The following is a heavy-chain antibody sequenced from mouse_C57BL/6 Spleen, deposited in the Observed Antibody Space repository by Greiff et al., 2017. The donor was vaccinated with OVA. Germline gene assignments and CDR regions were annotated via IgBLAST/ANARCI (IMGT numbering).Heavy chain of an antibody. D-gene: IGHD2-13*01. J-gene: IGHJ3*01. CDR2: INPNNGGT. Sequence: VQLQQSGPELVKPGASVKISCKASGYTFTDYYMNWVKQSHGKSLEWIGDINPNNGGTSYNQKFKGKATLTVDKSSSTAYMELRSLTSEDSAVYYCARPYGDYFAWFAYWGQGTLVTVSA. V-gene: IGHV1-26*01. CDR1: GYTFTDYY. CDR3: ARPYGDYFAWFAY.